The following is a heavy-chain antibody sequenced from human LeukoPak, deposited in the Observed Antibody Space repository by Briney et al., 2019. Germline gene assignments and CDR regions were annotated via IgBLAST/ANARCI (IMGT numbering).Heavy chain of an antibody. CDR1: GGSISSYY. CDR3: ARHLRYCSGGTCYSYEAFDI. CDR2: IYYSGST. V-gene: IGHV4-59*08. J-gene: IGHJ3*02. Sequence: SETLSLTCTVSGGSISSYYWSWIRQPPGKGLEWIGYIYYSGSTNYNPSLKSRVTISVDTSKNQFSLKLSSVTAADTAVYYCARHLRYCSGGTCYSYEAFDIWGQGTMVTVSS. D-gene: IGHD2-15*01.